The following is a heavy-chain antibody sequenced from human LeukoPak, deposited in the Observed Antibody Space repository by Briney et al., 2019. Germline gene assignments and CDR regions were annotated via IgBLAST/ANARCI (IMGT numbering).Heavy chain of an antibody. CDR2: IYYRGST. CDR1: GGSMSSYY. CDR3: ARPHYGDYHVGAFDI. V-gene: IGHV4-59*08. Sequence: ASETLSLTCTVSGGSMSSYYWSWIRQPPGKGLEWIGYIYYRGSTNYNPSLKSRVTISIDTSKKQFSLRLRSVTAADTAVYYCARPHYGDYHVGAFDIWGQGTMVTVSS. J-gene: IGHJ3*02. D-gene: IGHD4-17*01.